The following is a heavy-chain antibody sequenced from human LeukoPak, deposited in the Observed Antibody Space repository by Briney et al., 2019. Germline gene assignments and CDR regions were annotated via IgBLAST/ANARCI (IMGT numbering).Heavy chain of an antibody. D-gene: IGHD6-19*01. CDR1: GFTFSSSA. V-gene: IGHV3-30-3*01. J-gene: IGHJ4*02. CDR2: ISYDGSNK. CDR3: ARNRDSSGWYEGFDY. Sequence: GGSLRLSCAASGFTFSSSAMHWVRQAPDKGLEWVAVISYDGSNKYYADSVKGRFTISRDNSKNTLYLQMNSLRADDTAVYYCARNRDSSGWYEGFDYWGQGTLVTVSS.